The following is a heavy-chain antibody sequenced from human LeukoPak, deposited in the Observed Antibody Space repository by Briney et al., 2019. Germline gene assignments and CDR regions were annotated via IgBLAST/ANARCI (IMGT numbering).Heavy chain of an antibody. J-gene: IGHJ5*02. CDR2: ISGSGGST. CDR1: GFTFSNYA. D-gene: IGHD5-12*01. CDR3: ARSASGYDT. V-gene: IGHV3-23*01. Sequence: AGGSLRLSCAASGFTFSNYAMSWVRQAPGKGLEWVSAISGSGGSTYYADSVKGRFTISRDNSKNTLYLQMNSLRVEDTAVYYCARSASGYDTWGQGTLVTVSS.